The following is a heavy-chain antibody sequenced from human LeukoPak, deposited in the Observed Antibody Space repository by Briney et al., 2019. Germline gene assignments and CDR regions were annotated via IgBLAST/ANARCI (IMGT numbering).Heavy chain of an antibody. J-gene: IGHJ3*02. CDR3: AKGQGQWLVPSAFDI. V-gene: IGHV3-30*18. CDR1: GLTLSSYG. CDR2: ISSDGSKK. D-gene: IGHD6-19*01. Sequence: GRSLRLSCAASGLTLSSYGMHWVRQAPGKGLEWVAVISSDGSKKYYADSVEGRFTISRDNSKNTLYLQMNSLRAEDTAVYYCAKGQGQWLVPSAFDIWGQGTMVTVSS.